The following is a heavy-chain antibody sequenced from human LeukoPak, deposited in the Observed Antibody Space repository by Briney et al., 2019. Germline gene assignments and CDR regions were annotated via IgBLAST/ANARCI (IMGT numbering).Heavy chain of an antibody. CDR1: GYTFTSNY. V-gene: IGHV1-46*01. Sequence: AASVKVSCTAFGYTFTSNYMHWVRQAPGQGPEWMGVISPSGGSTNYAQKFQGRVTLTRDMSTSTDYLELSSLRAEDTAVYYCARDNSVRDEAWWFNPWGQGTLVTVSS. CDR2: ISPSGGST. CDR3: ARDNSVRDEAWWFNP. J-gene: IGHJ5*02. D-gene: IGHD5-24*01.